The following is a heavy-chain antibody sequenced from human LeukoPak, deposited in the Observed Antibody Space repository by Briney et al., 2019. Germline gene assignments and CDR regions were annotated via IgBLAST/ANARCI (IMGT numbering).Heavy chain of an antibody. V-gene: IGHV3-23*01. CDR2: ISGSGGST. D-gene: IGHD3-22*01. J-gene: IGHJ4*02. CDR3: AKVGPYYYESSGYWDY. CDR1: GFTYSSYW. Sequence: GGSLRLSCAASGFTYSSYWMHWVRQAPGKGLEWVSAISGSGGSTYYADSVKGRFTISRDNSKNTLYLQMNSLRAEDTAVYYCAKVGPYYYESSGYWDYWGQGTLVTVSS.